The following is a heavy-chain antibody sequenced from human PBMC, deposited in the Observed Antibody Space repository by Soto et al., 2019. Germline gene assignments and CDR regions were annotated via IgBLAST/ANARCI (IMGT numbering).Heavy chain of an antibody. CDR3: ATDRLKSRTTAYDY. Sequence: ASVKVSCKVSGYTLTELSMHWVRQAPGKGLEWMGGFDPEDGETIYAQKFQGRVTMTEDTSTDTAYMELSSLRSEDTAVYYCATDRLKSRTTAYDYRGQGTLLTVSS. D-gene: IGHD2-2*01. J-gene: IGHJ4*02. V-gene: IGHV1-24*01. CDR1: GYTLTELS. CDR2: FDPEDGET.